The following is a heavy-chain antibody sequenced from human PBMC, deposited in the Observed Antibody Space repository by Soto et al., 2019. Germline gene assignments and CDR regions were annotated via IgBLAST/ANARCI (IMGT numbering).Heavy chain of an antibody. CDR2: ISYDGSNK. CDR1: GFTFSSYA. Sequence: QVQLVESGGGVVQPGRSLRLSCAASGFTFSSYAMHWVRQAPGKGLEWVAVISYDGSNKYYADSVKGRFTISRDNSKNTLYLQMNSLRAEDTAVYYCARLGYCSSTSCYEYDYWGQGTLVTVSS. CDR3: ARLGYCSSTSCYEYDY. J-gene: IGHJ4*02. D-gene: IGHD2-2*01. V-gene: IGHV3-30-3*01.